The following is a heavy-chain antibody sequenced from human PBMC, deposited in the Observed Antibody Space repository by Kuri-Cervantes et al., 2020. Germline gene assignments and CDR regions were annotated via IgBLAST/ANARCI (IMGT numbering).Heavy chain of an antibody. Sequence: GESLKISCAASGFTFSNAWMSWVRQAPGKGLVWVSRINSDGSSTSYADSVKGRFTISRDNAKNTLYLQMNSLRAEDTAVYYCARFGSNWGQGTLVTVSS. D-gene: IGHD3-10*01. CDR1: GFTFSNAW. CDR3: ARFGSN. CDR2: INSDGSST. V-gene: IGHV3-74*01. J-gene: IGHJ4*02.